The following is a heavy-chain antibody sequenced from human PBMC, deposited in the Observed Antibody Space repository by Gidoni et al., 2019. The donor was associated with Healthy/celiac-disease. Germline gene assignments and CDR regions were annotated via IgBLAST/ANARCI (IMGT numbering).Heavy chain of an antibody. CDR3: AREPTGTTGLNWFDP. V-gene: IGHV4-31*02. D-gene: IGHD1-1*01. Sequence: SRVTISVDTSKNQFSLKLSSVTAADTAVYYCAREPTGTTGLNWFDPWGQGTLVTVSS. J-gene: IGHJ5*02.